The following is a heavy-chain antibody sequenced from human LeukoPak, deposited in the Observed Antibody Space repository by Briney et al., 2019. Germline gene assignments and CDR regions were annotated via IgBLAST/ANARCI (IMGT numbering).Heavy chain of an antibody. Sequence: ASVKVSCKACGYTFTSYYMHWVRQAPGQGLEWMGGIIPIFGTANYAQKFQGRVTITADESTSTAYMELSSLRSEDTAVYYCAKEYTGFDGEGAFDIWGQGTMVTVSS. V-gene: IGHV1-69*13. D-gene: IGHD3-10*01. J-gene: IGHJ3*02. CDR3: AKEYTGFDGEGAFDI. CDR1: GYTFTSYY. CDR2: IIPIFGTA.